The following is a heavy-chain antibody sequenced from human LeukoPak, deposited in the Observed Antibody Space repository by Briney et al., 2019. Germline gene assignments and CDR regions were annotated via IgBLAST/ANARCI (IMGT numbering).Heavy chain of an antibody. V-gene: IGHV4-4*07. D-gene: IGHD6-19*01. CDR3: ARGKVVAGTPGQNSWDY. Sequence: SETLSLTCTVSGGSISSYYWNWIRQPAGKGLEWIGRIHSSGSTNYNPSLKSRVTVSVDTSKNQFSLRLSSVTAADTAVYYCARGKVVAGTPGQNSWDYWGQGTLVTVSS. CDR2: IHSSGST. J-gene: IGHJ4*02. CDR1: GGSISSYY.